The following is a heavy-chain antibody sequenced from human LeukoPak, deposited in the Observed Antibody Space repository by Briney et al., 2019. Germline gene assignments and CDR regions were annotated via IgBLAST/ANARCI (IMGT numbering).Heavy chain of an antibody. Sequence: GGSLRLSCAASGFTVSSNYMSWVRQAPGKGLEWVSVIYSGGSTYYADSVKGRFTISRDNSKNTLYLQMNSLRAEDTAVYYCARGTYYDSTGYHSFDYWGQGTLVTVSS. CDR1: GFTVSSNY. CDR2: IYSGGST. V-gene: IGHV3-53*01. D-gene: IGHD3-22*01. CDR3: ARGTYYDSTGYHSFDY. J-gene: IGHJ4*02.